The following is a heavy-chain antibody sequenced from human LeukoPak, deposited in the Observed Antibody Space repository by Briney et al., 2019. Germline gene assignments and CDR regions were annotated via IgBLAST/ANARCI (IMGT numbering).Heavy chain of an antibody. CDR2: INPNSGGT. Sequence: GASVKVSCKASGYTFIGFYIHFVRQAPGQGLEWMGRINPNSGGTNYAQKFQGRVTMTRDTSISTAYMELSRLRSDDTAVYYCARGRLPMVRGVMYNWFDPWGQGTLVTVSS. CDR3: ARGRLPMVRGVMYNWFDP. D-gene: IGHD3-10*01. V-gene: IGHV1-2*06. J-gene: IGHJ5*02. CDR1: GYTFIGFY.